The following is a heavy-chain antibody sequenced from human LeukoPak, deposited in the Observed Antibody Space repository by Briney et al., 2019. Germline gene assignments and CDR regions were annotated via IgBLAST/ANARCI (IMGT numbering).Heavy chain of an antibody. Sequence: GGSLRLSCAASGFSVSSNYMSWVRQAPGKGLEWVSVIYSGGSTYYADSVKGRFTISRDNSKNTLYPQMNSLRAEDMAVYYCARGANDRSGIDCWGQGTLVTVSS. CDR1: GFSVSSNY. J-gene: IGHJ4*02. CDR3: ARGANDRSGIDC. D-gene: IGHD3-10*01. CDR2: IYSGGST. V-gene: IGHV3-53*01.